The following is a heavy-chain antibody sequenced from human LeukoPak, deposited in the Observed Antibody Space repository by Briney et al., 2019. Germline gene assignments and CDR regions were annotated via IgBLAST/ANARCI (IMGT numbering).Heavy chain of an antibody. CDR2: FNHSGST. CDR1: GGSFSGYY. V-gene: IGHV4-34*01. Sequence: SETLSLTCAVYGGSFSGYYWSWIRQPPGKGLEGIEEFNHSGSTNYNPSLKSRVTISVDTSKNQFSLKLSSVTAADTAVYYCARGMAGSRSSFGSTRPNFDYWGQGTLVTVSS. J-gene: IGHJ4*02. D-gene: IGHD6-19*01. CDR3: ARGMAGSRSSFGSTRPNFDY.